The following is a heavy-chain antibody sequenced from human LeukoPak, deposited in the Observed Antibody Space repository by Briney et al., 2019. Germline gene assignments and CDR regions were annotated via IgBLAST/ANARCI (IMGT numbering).Heavy chain of an antibody. CDR2: ISSSGSTI. V-gene: IGHV3-48*01. CDR1: GFTFNTYT. D-gene: IGHD6-19*01. J-gene: IGHJ4*02. CDR3: ARGTVAGKAPY. Sequence: PGGSLRLSCAASGFTFNTYTMNWVRQAPGKGLEWVSYISSSGSTIYYADSVKGRFSISRDNAKNSLHLQMNSLRVEDTAVYYCARGTVAGKAPYWGQGTLVTVSS.